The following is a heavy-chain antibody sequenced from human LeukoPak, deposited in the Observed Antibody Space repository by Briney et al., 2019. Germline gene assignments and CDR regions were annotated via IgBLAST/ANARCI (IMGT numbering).Heavy chain of an antibody. D-gene: IGHD1-7*01. Sequence: GGSLRLSCAASGFTFSYYWMPWVRQGPGKGLVWVSRINSDGSSTSYADSVKGRFTISRDNAKNTLYLQMNSLRAEDTAVYYCARADSGTFNYWGQGTLVTVSS. V-gene: IGHV3-74*01. J-gene: IGHJ4*02. CDR1: GFTFSYYW. CDR2: INSDGSST. CDR3: ARADSGTFNY.